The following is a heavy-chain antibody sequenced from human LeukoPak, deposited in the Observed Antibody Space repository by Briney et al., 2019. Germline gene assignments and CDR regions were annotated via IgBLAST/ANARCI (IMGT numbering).Heavy chain of an antibody. CDR2: ISPSGGST. V-gene: IGHV1-46*01. Sequence: ASVKVSCKAFGYTFTSNYMHWVRQAPGQGPEWMGVISPSGGSTTYAQKFQGRVTMTRDMSTSTVYMELSSLRSEDTAVYYCARDGDYFDYWGQGTLVTVSS. CDR1: GYTFTSNY. CDR3: ARDGDYFDY. D-gene: IGHD3-10*01. J-gene: IGHJ4*02.